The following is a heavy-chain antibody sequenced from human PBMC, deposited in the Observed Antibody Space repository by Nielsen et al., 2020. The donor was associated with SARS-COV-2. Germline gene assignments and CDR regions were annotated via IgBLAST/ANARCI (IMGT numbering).Heavy chain of an antibody. Sequence: ASVKVSCKASGYTFTSYDINWVRQATGQGLEWMGWMNPNSGNTGYAQKFQGRVTMTRNTSISTAYMELSSLRSEDTAVYYCAGGVHLPDYGDYLYYYYGMDVWGQGTTVPSP. J-gene: IGHJ6*02. CDR2: MNPNSGNT. D-gene: IGHD4-17*01. CDR1: GYTFTSYD. V-gene: IGHV1-8*01. CDR3: AGGVHLPDYGDYLYYYYGMDV.